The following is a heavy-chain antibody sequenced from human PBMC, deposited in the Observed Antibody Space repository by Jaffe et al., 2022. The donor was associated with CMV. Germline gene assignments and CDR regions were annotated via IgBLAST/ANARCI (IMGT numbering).Heavy chain of an antibody. CDR2: ISAYNGNT. Sequence: QVQLVQSGAEVKKPGASVKVSCKASGYTFTSYGISWVRQAPGQGLEWMGWISAYNGNTNYAQKLQGRVTMTTDTSTSTAYMELRSLRSDDTAVYYCARDKVSRYMVRGATSYYYGMDVWGQGTTVTVSS. CDR1: GYTFTSYG. J-gene: IGHJ6*02. V-gene: IGHV1-18*01. CDR3: ARDKVSRYMVRGATSYYYGMDV. D-gene: IGHD3-10*01.